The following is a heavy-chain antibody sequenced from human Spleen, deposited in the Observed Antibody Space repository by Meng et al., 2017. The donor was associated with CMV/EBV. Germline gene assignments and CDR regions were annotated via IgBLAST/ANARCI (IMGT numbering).Heavy chain of an antibody. Sequence: SGPTLVKPTQTLTLTCTFSGFSLSTRGMRVNWIRQPPGKALEWLARIDWDDDKFYSASLKTRLTISKDTSKNRVVLTMTNMDPVDTATYYCARAIIQQHWFDPWGQGILVTVSS. CDR3: ARAIIQQHWFDP. D-gene: IGHD5-18*01. CDR2: IDWDDDK. CDR1: GFSLSTRGMR. J-gene: IGHJ5*02. V-gene: IGHV2-70D*14.